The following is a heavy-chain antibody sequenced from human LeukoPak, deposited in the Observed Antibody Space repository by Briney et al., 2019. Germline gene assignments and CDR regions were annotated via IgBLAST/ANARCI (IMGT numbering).Heavy chain of an antibody. V-gene: IGHV1-18*01. CDR2: ISADNGNT. D-gene: IGHD3-10*01. Sequence: GASVKVSCKASGYTFTSYGISRVRQAPGQGVEWMGWISADNGNTNYAQKLQGGVTMTTDTSPSTDYMELRSLRSDDTAVYYCARDRPGTLLWFGEFEIDYWGQGTLVTVSS. CDR1: GYTFTSYG. J-gene: IGHJ4*02. CDR3: ARDRPGTLLWFGEFEIDY.